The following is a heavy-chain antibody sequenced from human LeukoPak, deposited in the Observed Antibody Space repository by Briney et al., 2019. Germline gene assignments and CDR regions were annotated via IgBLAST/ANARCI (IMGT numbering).Heavy chain of an antibody. V-gene: IGHV3-23*01. CDR2: ISGSGGSA. CDR1: GFTFSSYA. CDR3: ARHSLGSYYYDMDV. Sequence: GGSLRLSCAVSGFTFSSYAMSWVRQAPGKGLEWVSAISGSGGSAYYADSVKGRFTISRDSSKNTLHLQMNSLRAEDTAVYYCARHSLGSYYYDMDVWGQGTTVTVSS. J-gene: IGHJ6*02. D-gene: IGHD2-15*01.